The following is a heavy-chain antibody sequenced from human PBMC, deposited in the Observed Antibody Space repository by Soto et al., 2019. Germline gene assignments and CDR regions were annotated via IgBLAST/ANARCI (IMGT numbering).Heavy chain of an antibody. CDR2: IDPSDSYT. J-gene: IGHJ4*02. CDR3: ARVPLYGSGSYYNDY. D-gene: IGHD3-10*01. Sequence: PGESLKISCKGSGYSFTSYWISWVRQMPGKGLEWMGRIDPSDSYTNYSPSFQGHVTISADKSISTAYLQWSSLKASDTAMYYCARVPLYGSGSYYNDYWGQGPLVTVSS. CDR1: GYSFTSYW. V-gene: IGHV5-10-1*01.